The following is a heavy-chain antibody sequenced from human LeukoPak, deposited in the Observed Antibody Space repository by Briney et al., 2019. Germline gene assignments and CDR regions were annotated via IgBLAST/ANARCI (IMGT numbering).Heavy chain of an antibody. CDR2: IGGSSTSL. Sequence: PGGSLRLSCAASGFTFSTYAMNWVRQAPGEGLEWVSSIGGSSTSLYYADSLKGRFTISRDNAKNSLYLQMNSLRAEDTAVYYCARAPHYDILTGFAMGFDYWGQGTLVTVSS. J-gene: IGHJ4*02. D-gene: IGHD3-9*01. CDR3: ARAPHYDILTGFAMGFDY. V-gene: IGHV3-21*01. CDR1: GFTFSTYA.